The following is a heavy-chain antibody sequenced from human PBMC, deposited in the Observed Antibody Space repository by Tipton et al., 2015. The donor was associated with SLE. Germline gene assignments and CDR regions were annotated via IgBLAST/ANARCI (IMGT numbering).Heavy chain of an antibody. J-gene: IGHJ3*02. D-gene: IGHD6-13*01. V-gene: IGHV1-69*01. Sequence: QSGAEVKKPGSSVKVSCKASGGTFSSYAISWMRQAPGQGLEWMGGIIPIFGTANYAQKFQGRVTITADESTSTAYMELSSLRSEDTAVYYCARGGGTRHSSSWYPAFDIWGQGTMVTVSS. CDR2: IIPIFGTA. CDR1: GGTFSSYA. CDR3: ARGGGTRHSSSWYPAFDI.